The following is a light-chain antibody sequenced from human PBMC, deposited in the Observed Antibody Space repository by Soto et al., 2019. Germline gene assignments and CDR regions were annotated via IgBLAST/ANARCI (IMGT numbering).Light chain of an antibody. V-gene: IGKV3-20*01. CDR1: QSVSSSY. Sequence: EIVLTQSPGTLSLSPGERATLSCRASQSVSSSYLAWYQQKPGQAPRLLIYGASSRATGIPDRFSGSGSGTDFTLTISRLEPEDFAVYYCQQYVSLPFTFGPGTKVDIK. CDR2: GAS. J-gene: IGKJ3*01. CDR3: QQYVSLPFT.